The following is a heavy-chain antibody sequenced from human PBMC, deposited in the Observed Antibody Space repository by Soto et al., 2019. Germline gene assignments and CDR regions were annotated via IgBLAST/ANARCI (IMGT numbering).Heavy chain of an antibody. D-gene: IGHD4-17*01. CDR3: ARLHGDYCGVY. CDR1: GYSFTSYW. V-gene: IGHV5-51*01. Sequence: GESLKISCKGSGYSFTSYWIGWVRQMPGKGLEWMGIIYPGDSYTRYSPSFQGQVTISADKSISTAYLQWSSLRASDTPLYYCARLHGDYCGVYWGQGTLVTVSS. CDR2: IYPGDSYT. J-gene: IGHJ4*02.